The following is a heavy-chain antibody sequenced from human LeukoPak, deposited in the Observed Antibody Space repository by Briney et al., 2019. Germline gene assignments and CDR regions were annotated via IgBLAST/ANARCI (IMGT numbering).Heavy chain of an antibody. CDR1: GGTFSSYA. D-gene: IGHD4-11*01. J-gene: IGHJ4*02. V-gene: IGHV1-69*13. CDR2: IIPIFGTA. Sequence: SVKVSCKASGGTFSSYAISWVRQAPGQGLEWMGGIIPIFGTANYAQKFQGRVTITADESTSTAYMELSSLRSEDTAVYYCAKDIGSEVTGALGYYFDHWGQGTLVTVSS. CDR3: AKDIGSEVTGALGYYFDH.